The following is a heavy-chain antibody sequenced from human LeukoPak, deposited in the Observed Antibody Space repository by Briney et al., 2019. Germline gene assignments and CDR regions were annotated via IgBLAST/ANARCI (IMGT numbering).Heavy chain of an antibody. D-gene: IGHD3-9*01. J-gene: IGHJ6*02. CDR1: GFTFSSYW. CDR3: TRDLMDYDVSTGLHHYYMDV. V-gene: IGHV3-74*01. CDR2: LNSDASTT. Sequence: GGSLRLSCAASGFTFSSYWMHWVRQAPGKGLVWVSRLNSDASTTTYADSVKGRFTISRDNAKNTLYLQMNTLRVEDTAVYYCTRDLMDYDVSTGLHHYYMDVWGQGTTVTVSS.